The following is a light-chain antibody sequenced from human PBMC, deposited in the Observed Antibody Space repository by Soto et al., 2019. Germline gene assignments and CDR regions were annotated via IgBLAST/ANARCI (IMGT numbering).Light chain of an antibody. CDR1: SSDICGYNY. V-gene: IGLV2-14*03. CDR2: DVI. J-gene: IGLJ2*01. Sequence: QSALTQPASVSGSPGQPITISCSGTSSDICGYNYVSWYQHHPGKAPKLIIYDVINRPSGVSNRFSGSKSANTASLTISGLQAEDEADYFCSSYTTSSTPVVFGGGTQLTVL. CDR3: SSYTTSSTPVV.